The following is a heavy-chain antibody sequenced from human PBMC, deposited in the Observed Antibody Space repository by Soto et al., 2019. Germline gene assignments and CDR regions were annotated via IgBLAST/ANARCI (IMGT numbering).Heavy chain of an antibody. V-gene: IGHV4-34*01. CDR2: INHSGST. CDR3: ARVHYDTLTGSFDY. D-gene: IGHD3-9*01. J-gene: IGHJ4*02. CDR1: GGSFSGYY. Sequence: KPSETLSLTCAVYGGSFSGYYWSWIRQPPGKGLEWIGEINHSGSTNYNPSLKSRVTISVDTSKNQFSLKLSSVTAADTAVYYCARVHYDTLTGSFDYWGQGTLVTVSS.